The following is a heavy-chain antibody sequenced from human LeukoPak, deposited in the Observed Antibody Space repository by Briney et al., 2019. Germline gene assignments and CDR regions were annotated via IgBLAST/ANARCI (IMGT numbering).Heavy chain of an antibody. CDR1: GYTFTGYH. Sequence: GASVKVSCKASGYTFTGYHIHWVRHAPGQGLEWMGRINPYSGDTNFAQKFQGRVTMTRDTSITTAYMDLSSLPPDDTAVYFCARDQGSLTRSWYTGYWGQGTQVTVSS. D-gene: IGHD6-13*01. CDR2: INPYSGDT. J-gene: IGHJ4*02. CDR3: ARDQGSLTRSWYTGY. V-gene: IGHV1-2*06.